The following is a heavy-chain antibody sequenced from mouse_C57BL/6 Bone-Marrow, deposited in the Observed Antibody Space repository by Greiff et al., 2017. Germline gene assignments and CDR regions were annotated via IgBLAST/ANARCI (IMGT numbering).Heavy chain of an antibody. Sequence: VQLQQSGAELARPGASVKLSCKASGYTFTSYGISWVKQRTGQGLEWIGEIYPRSGSTYYNEKFKGKATLTADKSSSTADMELRSLTSEDSAVYFCARGRFYDGFYVPFAYWGQGTLVTVSA. CDR2: IYPRSGST. J-gene: IGHJ3*01. CDR3: ARGRFYDGFYVPFAY. V-gene: IGHV1-81*01. CDR1: GYTFTSYG. D-gene: IGHD2-3*01.